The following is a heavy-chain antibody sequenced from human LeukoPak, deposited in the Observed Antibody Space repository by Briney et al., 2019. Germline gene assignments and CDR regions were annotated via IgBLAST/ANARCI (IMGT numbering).Heavy chain of an antibody. V-gene: IGHV4-30-4*01. CDR3: ARTYYYDSSGYLFDI. J-gene: IGHJ3*02. CDR2: IYYSGST. CDR1: GGSISSGDYY. D-gene: IGHD3-22*01. Sequence: SETLSLTCTVSGGSISSGDYYWRWIRQPPGKGLEWIGYIYYSGSTYYNPSLKSRVTISVDTSKNQFSLKLSSVTAADTAVYYCARTYYYDSSGYLFDIWGQGTMVTVSS.